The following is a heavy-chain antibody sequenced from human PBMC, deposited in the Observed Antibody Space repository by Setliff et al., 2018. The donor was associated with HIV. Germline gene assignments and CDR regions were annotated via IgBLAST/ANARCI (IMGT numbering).Heavy chain of an antibody. CDR2: IYYSGST. Sequence: VSGGSISSYYWSWIRQPPGKGLEWIGYIYYSGSTNYNPSLKSRVTISVDTSKNQFSLKLSSVTAADTAVYYCARGDGTKYYYYYMDVWGKGTTVTVSS. J-gene: IGHJ6*03. CDR3: ARGDGTKYYYYYMDV. CDR1: GGSISSYY. V-gene: IGHV4-59*01. D-gene: IGHD1-7*01.